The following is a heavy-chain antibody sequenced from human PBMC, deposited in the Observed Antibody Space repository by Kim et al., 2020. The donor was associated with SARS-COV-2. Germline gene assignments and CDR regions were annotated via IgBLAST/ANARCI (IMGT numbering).Heavy chain of an antibody. V-gene: IGHV3-7*03. CDR3: AKSGDDNPYCTMNN. J-gene: IGHJ1*01. CDR2: INGDGTGK. CDR1: GFTFGDYC. D-gene: IGHD3-22*01. Sequence: GGSLRLSCASSGFTFGDYCIAWVRQAPGKGPEWVANINGDGTGKHYADSVKGRFTISRDNAGNSVWLEMDSLRGEDTALYLCAKSGDDNPYCTMNNWGQG.